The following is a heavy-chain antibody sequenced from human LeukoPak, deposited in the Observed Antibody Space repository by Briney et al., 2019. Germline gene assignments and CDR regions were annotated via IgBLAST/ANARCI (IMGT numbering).Heavy chain of an antibody. CDR1: GYTLTGYY. CDR3: ARVATVTTADY. J-gene: IGHJ4*02. CDR2: INPNSGGT. D-gene: IGHD4-17*01. Sequence: ASVKVSCKASGYTLTGYYMHWVRQAPGQGLEWMGRINPNSGGTNYAQKFQGRATMTRDTPISTAYLELSQLRSGHTPGYYFARVATVTTADYWGQGTLVTVSS. V-gene: IGHV1-2*06.